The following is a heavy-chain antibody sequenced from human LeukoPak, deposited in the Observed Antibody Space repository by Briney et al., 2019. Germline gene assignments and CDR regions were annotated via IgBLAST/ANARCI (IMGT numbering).Heavy chain of an antibody. Sequence: GASVKVSCKASGHTFTAYYMHWVRRAPGQGLEWMGWIKADNGDTNYAQKFQDRVTITRDTSISTVYMEMSRLRSDDTALYYCARYNRWSFDYWGQGTVVTVSS. CDR2: IKADNGDT. J-gene: IGHJ4*02. V-gene: IGHV1-2*02. CDR1: GHTFTAYY. D-gene: IGHD1-1*01. CDR3: ARYNRWSFDY.